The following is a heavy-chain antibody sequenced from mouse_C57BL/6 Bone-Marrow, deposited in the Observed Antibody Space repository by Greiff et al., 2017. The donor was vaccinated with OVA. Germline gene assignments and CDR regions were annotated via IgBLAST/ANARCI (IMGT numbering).Heavy chain of an antibody. Sequence: QVQLKESGPGLVQPSQSLSITCTVSGFSLTSYGVHWVRQSPGKGLEWLGLIWSGGSTDYNAAFISRLSISKDNSKSQVFFKMNSLQADDTAIYYCARDYGSSYGAMDYWGQGTSVTVSS. V-gene: IGHV2-2*01. CDR3: ARDYGSSYGAMDY. J-gene: IGHJ4*01. CDR2: IWSGGST. CDR1: GFSLTSYG. D-gene: IGHD1-1*01.